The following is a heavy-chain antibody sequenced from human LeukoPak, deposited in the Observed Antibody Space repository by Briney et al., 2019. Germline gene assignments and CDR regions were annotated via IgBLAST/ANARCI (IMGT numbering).Heavy chain of an antibody. CDR2: IYTSGST. CDR1: GGSISSGSYY. CDR3: ARKSYDILTGNDY. V-gene: IGHV4-61*02. Sequence: PSETLSLTCTVSGGSISSGSYYWSWIRQPAGKGLEWIGRIYTSGSTNYNPSLKSRVTISVDTSKNQFSLKLSSVTAADTAVYYCARKSYDILTGNDYWGQGTLVTVSS. D-gene: IGHD3-9*01. J-gene: IGHJ4*02.